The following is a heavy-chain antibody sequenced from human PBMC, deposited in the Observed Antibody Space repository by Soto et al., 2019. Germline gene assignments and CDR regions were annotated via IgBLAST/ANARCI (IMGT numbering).Heavy chain of an antibody. CDR1: GYTFTSYG. Sequence: QVQLVQSGAEVKKPGASVKVSCKASGYTFTSYGISWVRQAPGQGLEWMGWISAYNGNTNYAQKLQGRVTMTTDTXTSTAYVELRSRRTDDTAVYYRARVVAGRVSWFDPWGQGTLVTVSS. D-gene: IGHD6-19*01. V-gene: IGHV1-18*01. CDR3: ARVVAGRVSWFDP. CDR2: ISAYNGNT. J-gene: IGHJ5*02.